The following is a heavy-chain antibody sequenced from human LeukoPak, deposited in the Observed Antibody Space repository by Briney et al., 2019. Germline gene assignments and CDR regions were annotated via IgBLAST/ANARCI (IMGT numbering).Heavy chain of an antibody. V-gene: IGHV3-23*01. CDR3: AKAKTQAMVLPGNY. CDR1: GFTFSNYA. J-gene: IGHJ4*02. CDR2: ISGGGDTT. Sequence: PGGSLRLSCAASGFTFSNYAMNWVRQAPGKGLEWVSTISGGGDTTYYADSVKGRFTISRDNSKNTLYLQMNSLRAEDTAVYYCAKAKTQAMVLPGNYWGQRTLVTVSS. D-gene: IGHD5-18*01.